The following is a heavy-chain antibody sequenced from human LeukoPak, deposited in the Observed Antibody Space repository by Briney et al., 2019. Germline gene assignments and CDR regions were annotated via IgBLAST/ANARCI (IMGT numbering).Heavy chain of an antibody. D-gene: IGHD3-9*01. CDR1: GYTFTGYY. CDR3: ARGIGLIFFEWLPYFDY. V-gene: IGHV1-2*02. Sequence: ASVKVSCKASGYTFTGYYMHWVRQAPGQGLEWMGWINPNSGGTNYAQKFQGRVTMTRDTSISTAHMELSRLRSDDTAVYYCARGIGLIFFEWLPYFDYWGQGTLVTVSS. CDR2: INPNSGGT. J-gene: IGHJ4*02.